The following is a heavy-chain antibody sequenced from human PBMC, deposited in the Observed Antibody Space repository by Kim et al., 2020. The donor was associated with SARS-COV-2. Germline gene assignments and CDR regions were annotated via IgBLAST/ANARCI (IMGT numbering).Heavy chain of an antibody. CDR2: MNPNSGNT. J-gene: IGHJ6*02. CDR1: GYTFTSYD. D-gene: IGHD6-13*01. Sequence: ASVKVSCKASGYTFTSYDINWVRQATGQGLEWMGWMNPNSGNTGYAQKFQGRVTMTRNTSISTAYMELSSLRSEDTAVYYCARGPVAGGSWYPSYYNYYGVDVWGQGTTVIVSS. V-gene: IGHV1-8*01. CDR3: ARGPVAGGSWYPSYYNYYGVDV.